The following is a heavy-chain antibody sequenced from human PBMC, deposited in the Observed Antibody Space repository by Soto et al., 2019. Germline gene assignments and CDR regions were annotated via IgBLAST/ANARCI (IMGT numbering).Heavy chain of an antibody. CDR1: GYTFTSYA. CDR3: ERAKYDILTVPFGY. J-gene: IGHJ4*02. V-gene: IGHV1-3*01. CDR2: INAGNGNT. Sequence: GASVKVSCKASGYTFTSYAMHWVRQAPGQRLEWMGWINAGNGNTKYSQKFQGRVTITRDTSASTAYMELSSLRSEDTAVYYCERAKYDILTVPFGYWGQGTLVTVSS. D-gene: IGHD3-9*01.